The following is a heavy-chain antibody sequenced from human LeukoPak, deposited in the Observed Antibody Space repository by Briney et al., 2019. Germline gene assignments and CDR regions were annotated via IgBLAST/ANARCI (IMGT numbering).Heavy chain of an antibody. V-gene: IGHV1-18*01. Sequence: ASVKVSCKASGYTFTSYGIIWVRQAPGQGFEWMGWISTYNGNTNYAQKIQGRVTMTTDTSTSTAYMELRSLRSDDTAVYYCARDRTRRGYNWFDPWGQGTLVTVPS. CDR3: ARDRTRRGYNWFDP. CDR1: GYTFTSYG. J-gene: IGHJ5*02. CDR2: ISTYNGNT.